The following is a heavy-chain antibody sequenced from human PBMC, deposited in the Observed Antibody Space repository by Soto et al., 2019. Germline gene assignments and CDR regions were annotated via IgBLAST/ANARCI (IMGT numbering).Heavy chain of an antibody. J-gene: IGHJ4*02. CDR1: GFTVSSNS. V-gene: IGHV3-53*01. CDR2: IYSGGST. Sequence: GGSLSLSCAASGFTVSSNSMTWVRQAPGKGLEWVSVIYSGGSTYYADSVKGRFTISRDSSKNTLCLQMNTLRAEDTAVYYCARASRRDIVLVSAAMGAGFTLYYFDYWGQGTLVTVSS. CDR3: ARASRRDIVLVSAAMGAGFTLYYFDY. D-gene: IGHD2-2*01.